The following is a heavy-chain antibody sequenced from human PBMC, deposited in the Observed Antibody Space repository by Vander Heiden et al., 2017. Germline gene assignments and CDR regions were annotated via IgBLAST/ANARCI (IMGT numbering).Heavy chain of an antibody. Sequence: QVQLVESGGGVVQHGRSLRLSCAASGFTFSSYGMHWVRQAPGKGLEWVAVISYDGSNKYYADSVKGRFTISRDNSKNTLYLQMNSLRAEDTAVYYCAKDDNRMVRGVVDYWGQGTLVTVSS. V-gene: IGHV3-30*18. D-gene: IGHD3-10*01. CDR2: ISYDGSNK. CDR1: GFTFSSYG. CDR3: AKDDNRMVRGVVDY. J-gene: IGHJ4*02.